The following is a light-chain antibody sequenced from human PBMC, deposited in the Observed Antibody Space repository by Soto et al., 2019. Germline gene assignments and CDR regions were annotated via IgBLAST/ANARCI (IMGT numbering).Light chain of an antibody. J-gene: IGKJ1*01. V-gene: IGKV3-20*01. CDR3: QQYGSSGT. CDR2: GAS. CDR1: QSVSNYY. Sequence: EIVITQCPATLSLSPGERATISCRASQSVSNYYLAWYQQKPGQAPRLLIYGASNRATGIPDRFSGSGSGTDFTLTISRLEPEDFAVYYCQQYGSSGTFGQGTKVDIK.